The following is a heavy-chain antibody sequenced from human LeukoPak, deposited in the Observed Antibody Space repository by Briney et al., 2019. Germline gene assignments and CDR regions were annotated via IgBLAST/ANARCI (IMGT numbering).Heavy chain of an antibody. CDR1: GGSISSSSYY. D-gene: IGHD6-13*01. CDR3: ASPGIAGYYYYMDV. V-gene: IGHV4-39*07. CDR2: IYYSGST. J-gene: IGHJ6*03. Sequence: SETLSLTCTVSGGSISSSSYYWGWIRQPPGKGLEWIGSIYYSGSTYYNPSLKSRVTISVDTSKNQFSLKLSSVTAADTAVYYCASPGIAGYYYYMDVWGKGTTVTVSS.